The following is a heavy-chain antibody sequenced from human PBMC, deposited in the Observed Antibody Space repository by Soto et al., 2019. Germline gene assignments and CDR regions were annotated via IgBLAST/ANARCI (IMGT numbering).Heavy chain of an antibody. CDR1: DDSISNYY. Sequence: GPGPLEASETLSLTCTVSDDSISNYYWSWIRQPPGKGLEWIGCIYYSGSTYYNPSLKSRVTISLDASKNQFSLNLKSVTAADTAVYYCARGPHDDVWSGHPPYHDYWGQGTLVTVSS. CDR2: IYYSGST. CDR3: ARGPHDDVWSGHPPYHDY. V-gene: IGHV4-59*01. J-gene: IGHJ4*02. D-gene: IGHD3-3*01.